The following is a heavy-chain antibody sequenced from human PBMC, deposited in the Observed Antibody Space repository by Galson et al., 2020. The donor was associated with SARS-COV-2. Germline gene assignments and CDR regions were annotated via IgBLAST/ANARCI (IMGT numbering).Heavy chain of an antibody. D-gene: IGHD6-13*01. CDR2: ISQSGTT. V-gene: IGHV4-38-2*01. CDR1: GYSILSGYF. Sequence: SETLSLTCAVSGYSILSGYFWGWIRQPPGKGLEWIGSISQSGTTYYNPSLKSRVTISVDTSKNQFSLKLSSVTAADTAVYFCARQGQQQELFDDWGRGSLVTVSS. CDR3: ARQGQQQELFDD. J-gene: IGHJ4*02.